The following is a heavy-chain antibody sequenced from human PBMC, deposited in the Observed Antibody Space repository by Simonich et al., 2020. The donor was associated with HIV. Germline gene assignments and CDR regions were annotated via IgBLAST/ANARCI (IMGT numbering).Heavy chain of an antibody. CDR1: GGSFSGYY. Sequence: QVQLQQWGAGLLKPSETLSLTCAVYGGSFSGYYWSWIRQPPGKGLERMGEIKPSGSTNYNPSLKSRVTISVDTSKNQFSLKLSSVTAADTAVYYCARLTAGGLGEYFQHWGQGTLVTVSS. D-gene: IGHD6-13*01. CDR2: IKPSGST. V-gene: IGHV4-34*01. CDR3: ARLTAGGLGEYFQH. J-gene: IGHJ1*01.